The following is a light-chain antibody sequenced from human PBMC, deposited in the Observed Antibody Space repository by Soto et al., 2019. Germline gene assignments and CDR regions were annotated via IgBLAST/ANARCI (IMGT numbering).Light chain of an antibody. J-gene: IGLJ3*02. CDR2: GNS. V-gene: IGLV1-40*01. CDR3: QSYDNSLSASRV. CDR1: SSNIGAGYD. Sequence: QSVLTQPPSVSAAPGQRVTISCTGSSSNIGAGYDVHWYQQLPGTAPKLLIYGNSNRPSGVPDRFSGSKSGSSASLAITGLQAEDEADYYCQSYDNSLSASRVFGGGTKLTVL.